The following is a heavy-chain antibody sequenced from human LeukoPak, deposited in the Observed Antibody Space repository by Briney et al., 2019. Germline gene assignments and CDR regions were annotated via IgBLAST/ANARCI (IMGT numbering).Heavy chain of an antibody. J-gene: IGHJ4*02. D-gene: IGHD3-10*01. Sequence: ASVKVSCKASGGTFSSYAISLVRQAPGQGLEWIGGIIPIFGTANYAQKFQGRVTITTDESTSTAYMELSSLRSEDTAVYYCARGFGELSSYFDYWGQGTLVTVSS. CDR2: IIPIFGTA. V-gene: IGHV1-69*05. CDR3: ARGFGELSSYFDY. CDR1: GGTFSSYA.